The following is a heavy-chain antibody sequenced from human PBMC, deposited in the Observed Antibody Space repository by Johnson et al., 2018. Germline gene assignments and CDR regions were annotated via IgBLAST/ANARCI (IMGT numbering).Heavy chain of an antibody. V-gene: IGHV3-30*18. D-gene: IGHD3-16*01. CDR3: ANALGVDPYDGFDT. J-gene: IGHJ3*02. CDR1: GFTFSPYA. Sequence: QVQLVESGGGVVQPGRSLRLSCAASGFTFSPYAMFWVRQAPGKGLEWVAVIGYDGGNKYYADSVKGRFTISRDNSKKTLFLQMNSLRAEDTAGYYCANALGVDPYDGFDTWGQGTMVTVSS. CDR2: IGYDGGNK.